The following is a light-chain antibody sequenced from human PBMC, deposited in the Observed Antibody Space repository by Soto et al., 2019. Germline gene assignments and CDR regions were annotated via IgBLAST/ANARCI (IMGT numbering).Light chain of an antibody. V-gene: IGKV3-15*01. J-gene: IGKJ5*01. Sequence: EIVMTQSPVTLSVSPGERATLYCRASQTVSSNLAWYQQKPGQAPRLLIYDASTRATGLPARFSGSGPGREFTLTISSLQSEDFAVYYCQQYNNWPPITFGQGTRLEIK. CDR3: QQYNNWPPIT. CDR2: DAS. CDR1: QTVSSN.